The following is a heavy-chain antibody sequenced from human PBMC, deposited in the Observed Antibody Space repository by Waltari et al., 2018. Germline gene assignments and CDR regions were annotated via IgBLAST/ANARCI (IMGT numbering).Heavy chain of an antibody. CDR1: GYTFTGYY. J-gene: IGHJ3*02. Sequence: QVQLVQSGAEVKKPGASVKVSCKASGYTFTGYYMHWVRQAPGQGLEWRGWINPNRGGTNYAQKVQGRVTMTRDTSISTAYMELSRLRSDDTAVYYCARVIRTDDAFDIWGQGTMVTVSS. CDR3: ARVIRTDDAFDI. V-gene: IGHV1-2*02. D-gene: IGHD3-22*01. CDR2: INPNRGGT.